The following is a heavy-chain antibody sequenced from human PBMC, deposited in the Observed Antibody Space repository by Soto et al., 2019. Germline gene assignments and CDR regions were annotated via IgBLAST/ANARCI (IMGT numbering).Heavy chain of an antibody. CDR3: TREQSDDNYFDP. CDR2: HYSGGTN. Sequence: VHLVESGGGLVQPGGSLRLSCAISGFSVSSNYLSWVRQAPGKGLEWVSVHYSGGTNYNPSLKSRVTISLDKSKSQFSLRLISVTAADTAVYYCTREQSDDNYFDPWGQGTLVTVSS. CDR1: GFSVSSNY. J-gene: IGHJ5*02. D-gene: IGHD6-19*01. V-gene: IGHV3-53*04.